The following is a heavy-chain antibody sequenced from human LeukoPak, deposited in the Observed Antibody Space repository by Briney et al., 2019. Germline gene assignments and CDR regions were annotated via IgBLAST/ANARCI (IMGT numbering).Heavy chain of an antibody. Sequence: ASVKVSCKASGYTFTGYYMHWVRQAPGQGLEWMGWINPNSGGTNYAQKFQGRVTMTRDTSISTAYMELSRLRSDDTAVYYCAAIVVLPRLELLAFGIWGQGTMVTVSS. V-gene: IGHV1-2*02. CDR3: AAIVVLPRLELLAFGI. J-gene: IGHJ3*02. D-gene: IGHD2-15*01. CDR1: GYTFTGYY. CDR2: INPNSGGT.